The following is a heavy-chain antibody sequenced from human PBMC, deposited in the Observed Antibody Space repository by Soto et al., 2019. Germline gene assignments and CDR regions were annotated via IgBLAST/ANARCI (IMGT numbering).Heavy chain of an antibody. CDR2: VIPFFDIT. Sequence: QVQLVQSGSEVKKPGSSVKVSCKASGDTFSIYTISWVRQAPGQGLEWMGRVIPFFDITSYTQRFQGRVTITADKSTTTVYMELSSLRSEDTAVYYCARDRDNSNWPNFDFWGQGTLVTVSS. V-gene: IGHV1-69*02. D-gene: IGHD6-13*01. CDR1: GDTFSIYT. J-gene: IGHJ4*02. CDR3: ARDRDNSNWPNFDF.